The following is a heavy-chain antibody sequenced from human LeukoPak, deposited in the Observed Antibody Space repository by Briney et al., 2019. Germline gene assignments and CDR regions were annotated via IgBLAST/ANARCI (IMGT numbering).Heavy chain of an antibody. D-gene: IGHD4-11*01. CDR1: GFTFSTSW. CDR2: INVDDSSK. CDR3: ARDRAYSTLDF. Sequence: TGGSLRLSCAASGFTFSTSWMTWVRQAPGKGLQRVAIINVDDSSKSYLDSVEGRFPISRDNDKNSLYLQMNNLRAADPAVYYCARDRAYSTLDFCGHGTLVAASS. J-gene: IGHJ4*01. V-gene: IGHV3-7*01.